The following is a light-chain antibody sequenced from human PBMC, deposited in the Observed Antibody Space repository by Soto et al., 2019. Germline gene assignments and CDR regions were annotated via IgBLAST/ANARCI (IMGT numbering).Light chain of an antibody. CDR3: QQYKNWPPWT. J-gene: IGKJ1*01. V-gene: IGKV3-15*01. CDR1: QSVSSN. Sequence: EIVLTQSPGSLSLSPGERATLSCRASQSVSSNYLAWYQQKPCQAHRLLIYGASIRATGVPARFSGSESGTEFTLTISSLQSEDFAVFYCQQYKNWPPWTFGQGTKVDIK. CDR2: GAS.